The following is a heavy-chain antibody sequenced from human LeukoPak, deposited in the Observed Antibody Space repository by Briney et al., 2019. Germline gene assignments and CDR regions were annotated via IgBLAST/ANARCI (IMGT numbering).Heavy chain of an antibody. V-gene: IGHV1-2*02. J-gene: IGHJ4*02. CDR3: ARDGGSNYDFWSGYPN. CDR1: GYTFTGYY. Sequence: ASVKVSCKASGYTFTGYYMHWVRQAPGQGLEWMGWINPNSGGTNYAQKFQGRVTMTRDTSISTAYMELSRLRSDDTAVYYCARDGGSNYDFWSGYPNWGQGTLVTVSS. D-gene: IGHD3-3*01. CDR2: INPNSGGT.